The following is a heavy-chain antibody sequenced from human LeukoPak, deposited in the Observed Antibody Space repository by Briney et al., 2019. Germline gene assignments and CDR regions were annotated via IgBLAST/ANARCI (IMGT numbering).Heavy chain of an antibody. CDR2: IYYSGST. Sequence: PSETLSLTCTVSGGSISSYYWSWIWQPPGKGLEWIGYIYYSGSTNYNPSLKSRVTISVDTSKNQFSLKLSSVTAADTAVYYCARGPSSSWYLKYFDYWGQGTLVTVSS. D-gene: IGHD6-13*01. J-gene: IGHJ4*02. V-gene: IGHV4-59*12. CDR1: GGSISSYY. CDR3: ARGPSSSWYLKYFDY.